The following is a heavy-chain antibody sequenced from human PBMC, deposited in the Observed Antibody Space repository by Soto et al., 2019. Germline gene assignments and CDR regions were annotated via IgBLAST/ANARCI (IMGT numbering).Heavy chain of an antibody. CDR1: GGSFSGYS. V-gene: IGHV4-34*01. D-gene: IGHD2-8*02. CDR2: INHSGST. J-gene: IGHJ4*02. CDR3: ARYKITGLFDY. Sequence: QVQLQQWGAGLLKPSETLSLTCAVYGGSFSGYSWTWIRQPPGTGLEWIGEINHSGSTNYNPSLKSRVTISVDTSKNQISLKLTSVTAADTAVYYCARYKITGLFDYWGQGALVTVSS.